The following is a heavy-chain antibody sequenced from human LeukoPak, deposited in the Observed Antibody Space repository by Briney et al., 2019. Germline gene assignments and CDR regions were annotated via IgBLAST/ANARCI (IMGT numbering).Heavy chain of an antibody. J-gene: IGHJ3*02. D-gene: IGHD3-3*01. Sequence: SVKVSCKASGGTFSSYAISWVRQAPGQGLEWMGRVIPIFGTANYAQKFQGRVTITTDESTSTAYMELSSLRSEDTAVYYCARTYYDFWSGPRDHAFDIWGQGTMVTVSS. V-gene: IGHV1-69*05. CDR3: ARTYYDFWSGPRDHAFDI. CDR1: GGTFSSYA. CDR2: VIPIFGTA.